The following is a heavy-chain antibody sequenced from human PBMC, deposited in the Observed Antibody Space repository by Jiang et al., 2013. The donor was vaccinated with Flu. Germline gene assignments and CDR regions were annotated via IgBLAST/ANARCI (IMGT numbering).Heavy chain of an antibody. V-gene: IGHV3-30-3*01. CDR2: ISYDRSNK. CDR3: ARVRATVVTPTALDY. Sequence: VQLLESGGGVVQPGRSLRLSCAASGFTFSSYAMHWVRQAPGKGLEWVAVISYDRSNKYYADSVKGRFTISRDNSKNTLYLQMNSLRAEDTAVYYCARVRATVVTPTALDYWGQGTLVTVSS. J-gene: IGHJ4*02. D-gene: IGHD4-23*01. CDR1: GFTFSSYA.